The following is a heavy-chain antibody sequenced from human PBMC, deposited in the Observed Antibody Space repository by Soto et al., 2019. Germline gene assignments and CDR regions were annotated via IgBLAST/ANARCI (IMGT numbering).Heavy chain of an antibody. J-gene: IGHJ6*04. D-gene: IGHD6-6*01. CDR2: IYPGDSDT. Sequence: PGESLKISCKGSGYSFTSYWIGWVRQMPGKGLEWMGIIYPGDSDTRYSPSFQGQVTISADKSISTAYLQWSSLKASDTAMYYCARHVGYSSSSYSSYGMDVWGKGTTVTVSS. CDR3: ARHVGYSSSSYSSYGMDV. CDR1: GYSFTSYW. V-gene: IGHV5-51*01.